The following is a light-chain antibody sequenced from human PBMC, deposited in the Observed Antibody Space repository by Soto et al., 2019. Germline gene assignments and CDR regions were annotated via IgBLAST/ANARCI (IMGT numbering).Light chain of an antibody. V-gene: IGLV2-14*01. CDR1: SSDIGGYNY. J-gene: IGLJ2*01. CDR2: EVS. CDR3: SSYTSSSTLEV. Sequence: QSALTQPASVSGSPGQSITISCTGSSSDIGGYNYVTWYQQHPGKAPKVIIYEVSDRPSGVSNRFSGSKSGNTATLTISGLQAEDEADYYCSSYTSSSTLEVFGGGTKLTVL.